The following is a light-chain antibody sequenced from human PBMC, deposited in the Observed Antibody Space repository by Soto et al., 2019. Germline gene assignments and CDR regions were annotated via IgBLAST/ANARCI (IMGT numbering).Light chain of an antibody. CDR2: GAS. J-gene: IGKJ5*01. CDR1: QSVSSTY. CDR3: QQYGISPPIT. V-gene: IGKV3-20*01. Sequence: EIVMTQSPATLSVSPGERVTLSCRASQSVSSTYLAWYQQKPGQAPRLLIYGASSRATGIPDRFSGSGSGTDFTLTISRLEPEDFALYYCQQYGISPPITFGQGTRLEIK.